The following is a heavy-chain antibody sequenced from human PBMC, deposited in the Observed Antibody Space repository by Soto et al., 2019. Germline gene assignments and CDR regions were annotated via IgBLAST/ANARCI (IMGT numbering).Heavy chain of an antibody. V-gene: IGHV3-23*01. D-gene: IGHD3-3*01. CDR2: LSDSGGSI. CDR3: ARDVLR. CDR1: GFTFDRHA. Sequence: GGSLRLSCTASGFTFDRHAMTWVRQAPGKGLEWVSGLSDSGGSIYYADSVKGRFTISRDNSMNTLYLQMNTLRAEDTAVYYCARDVLRRGQGTPVTVSS. J-gene: IGHJ4*02.